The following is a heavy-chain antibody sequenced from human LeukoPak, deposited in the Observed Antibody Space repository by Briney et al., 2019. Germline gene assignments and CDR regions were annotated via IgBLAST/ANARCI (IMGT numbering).Heavy chain of an antibody. CDR3: ARVYGITIFGVVIRTFDY. J-gene: IGHJ4*02. D-gene: IGHD3-3*01. CDR2: INHSGST. Sequence: SETLSLTCAVYGGSFSGYYWSWIRQPPGKGLEWIGEINHSGSTNYNPSLKSRVTISADKSKNQFSLKLSSVTAADTAVYYCARVYGITIFGVVIRTFDYWGQGTLVTVSS. V-gene: IGHV4-34*01. CDR1: GGSFSGYY.